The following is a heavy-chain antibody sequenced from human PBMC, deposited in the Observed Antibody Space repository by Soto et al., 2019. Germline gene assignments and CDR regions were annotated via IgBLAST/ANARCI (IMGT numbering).Heavy chain of an antibody. J-gene: IGHJ4*02. Sequence: SETLSLTCAVYGGSFSGYYWSWIRQPPGKGLEWIGEINHSGSTNYNPSLKSRVTISVDTSKNQFSLKLSSVTAADTAVYYCASVNYYGSADLPTYYFDYWGQGTLVTVSS. CDR1: GGSFSGYY. CDR3: ASVNYYGSADLPTYYFDY. CDR2: INHSGST. D-gene: IGHD3-10*01. V-gene: IGHV4-34*01.